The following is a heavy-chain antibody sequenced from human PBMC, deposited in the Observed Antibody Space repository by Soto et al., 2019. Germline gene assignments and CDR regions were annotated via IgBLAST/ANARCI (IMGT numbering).Heavy chain of an antibody. CDR2: IYYSGST. V-gene: IGHV4-30-4*01. CDR3: ASAYNYYDSSGRKYYYYGMDV. D-gene: IGHD3-22*01. J-gene: IGHJ6*02. Sequence: QVQLQESGPGLVKPSQTLSLTCTVSGGSISSGDYYWSWIRQPPGKGLEWIGYIYYSGSTYYNPSLNSRVTISVDTSKNQFSLKLSSVTAADTAVYYCASAYNYYDSSGRKYYYYGMDVWGQGTTVTVSS. CDR1: GGSISSGDYY.